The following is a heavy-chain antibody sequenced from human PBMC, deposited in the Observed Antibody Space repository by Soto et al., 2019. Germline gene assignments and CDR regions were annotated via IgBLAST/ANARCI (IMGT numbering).Heavy chain of an antibody. CDR2: IYSGGST. Sequence: PGGSLRLSCAASGFTVSSNYMSWVRQAPGKGLEWVSVIYSGGSTYYADSVKGRFTISRDNSKNTLYLQMNSLRAEDTAVYYCARDYRTSVWFGDYYGMDVWGQGTTVTV. CDR1: GFTVSSNY. CDR3: ARDYRTSVWFGDYYGMDV. J-gene: IGHJ6*02. V-gene: IGHV3-53*01. D-gene: IGHD3-10*01.